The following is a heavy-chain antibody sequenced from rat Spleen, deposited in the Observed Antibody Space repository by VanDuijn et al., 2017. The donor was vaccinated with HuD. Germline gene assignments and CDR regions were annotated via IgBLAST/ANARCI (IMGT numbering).Heavy chain of an antibody. Sequence: EVQLQEPGPGLVKPSQSLSLTCSVTGYSITSNFWGWIRKFPGNKMEWMGYISYSGVTSYNPSLKGRVSITRDTSKNQFFLQLNSVTSEDTATYYCATLGLGYYFDYWGQGVMVTVSS. CDR1: GYSITSNF. CDR2: ISYSGVT. D-gene: IGHD4-6*01. V-gene: IGHV3-1*01. J-gene: IGHJ2*01. CDR3: ATLGLGYYFDY.